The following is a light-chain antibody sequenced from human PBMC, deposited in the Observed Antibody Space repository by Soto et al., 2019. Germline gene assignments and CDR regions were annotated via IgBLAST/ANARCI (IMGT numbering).Light chain of an antibody. CDR2: ASS. CDR1: SNDVGSYNY. CDR3: SSYTSGSTLYV. J-gene: IGLJ1*01. Sequence: QSALTQPASVSGSPGQSITISCTGTSNDVGSYNYVSWYQHHPGKAPRLMIYASSNRPSGVSHRFSGSRSGNTASLTISGLRAEDEADYYCSSYTSGSTLYVFGTGTKLTVL. V-gene: IGLV2-14*01.